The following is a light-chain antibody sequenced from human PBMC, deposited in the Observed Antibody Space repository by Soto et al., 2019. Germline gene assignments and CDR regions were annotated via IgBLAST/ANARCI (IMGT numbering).Light chain of an antibody. CDR2: GAS. CDR3: QQYNSWPPFT. Sequence: EIVMTQSPATLSVSPGERATLSCRASQSVSSNLAWYQQKPGQAPRLLIYGASTRATGIPARFSGSGSGTEFTPTISSLQSEDFAVYYGQQYNSWPPFTFGPGTKVDIK. J-gene: IGKJ3*01. V-gene: IGKV3-15*01. CDR1: QSVSSN.